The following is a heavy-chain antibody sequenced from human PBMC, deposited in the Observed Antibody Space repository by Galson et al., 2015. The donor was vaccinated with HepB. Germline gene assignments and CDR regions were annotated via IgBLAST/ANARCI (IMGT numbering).Heavy chain of an antibody. CDR2: IKQDGSEK. D-gene: IGHD6-19*01. V-gene: IGHV3-7*03. CDR1: GFTLSNYW. J-gene: IGHJ4*02. Sequence: SLSLSCAASGFTLSNYWMNWVRQAPGKGLEWVAIIKQDGSEKHYVDSVKGRFTISRDNAKNSLYLQMNNLRAEDTAVYYCARGSGWLIHYWGQGTLVTVSS. CDR3: ARGSGWLIHY.